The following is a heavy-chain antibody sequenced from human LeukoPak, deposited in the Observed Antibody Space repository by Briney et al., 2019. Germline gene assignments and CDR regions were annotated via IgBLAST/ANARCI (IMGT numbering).Heavy chain of an antibody. D-gene: IGHD2-2*01. Sequence: GALRLSCAASGLTFSSYGMSWVRQSPGQGLEWVSGISASGDSTYNANSVKGRFTISRDNSKNTLYLQMNSLRAEDTALYYCAKIYCSSTTCHFDYWGQGTLVTVSS. CDR1: GLTFSSYG. V-gene: IGHV3-23*01. J-gene: IGHJ4*02. CDR3: AKIYCSSTTCHFDY. CDR2: ISASGDST.